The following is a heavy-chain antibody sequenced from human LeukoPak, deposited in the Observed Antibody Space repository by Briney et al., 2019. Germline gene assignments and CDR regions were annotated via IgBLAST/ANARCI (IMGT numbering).Heavy chain of an antibody. CDR2: ISAYNGNT. V-gene: IGHV1-18*01. CDR1: GYTFTSYG. Sequence: GASVKVSCKASGYTFTSYGISWVRQAPGQGLEWMGWISAYNGNTNYAQKLQGRVTMTTDTSTSTAYMELRSLRSDDTAVYYCARAEAAVAHWYFDYWGQGTLVTVSS. CDR3: ARAEAAVAHWYFDY. D-gene: IGHD6-19*01. J-gene: IGHJ4*02.